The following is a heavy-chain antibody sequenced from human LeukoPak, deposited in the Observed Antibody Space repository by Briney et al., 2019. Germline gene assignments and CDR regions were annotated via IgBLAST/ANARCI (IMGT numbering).Heavy chain of an antibody. D-gene: IGHD3-10*01. V-gene: IGHV3-48*03. CDR1: GFTFSSYE. CDR3: ARDWKVRGVIIPFDY. J-gene: IGHJ4*02. CDR2: ISSSGSTI. Sequence: GGSLRLSCAASGFTFSSYEVNWVRQAPGKGLEWVSYISSSGSTIYYADSVKGRFTISRDNAKNSMYLEMNSLRAEDTDVYYCARDWKVRGVIIPFDYWGQGTLVTVSS.